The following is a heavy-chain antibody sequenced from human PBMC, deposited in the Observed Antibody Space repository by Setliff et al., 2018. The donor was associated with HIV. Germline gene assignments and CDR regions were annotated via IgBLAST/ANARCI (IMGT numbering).Heavy chain of an antibody. J-gene: IGHJ1*01. V-gene: IGHV4-4*07. CDR1: NVSINSYY. Sequence: PSETLSLTCTVSNVSINSYYWSWIRQPAGRALEWIGRIYSSGSTNYNPSLKSRVKMSIDTSKNQFSLKLSSVTAADTAVYFCARDPYCSGDGCFRYYQHWGRGTLVTVPQ. CDR3: ARDPYCSGDGCFRYYQH. D-gene: IGHD2-15*01. CDR2: IYSSGST.